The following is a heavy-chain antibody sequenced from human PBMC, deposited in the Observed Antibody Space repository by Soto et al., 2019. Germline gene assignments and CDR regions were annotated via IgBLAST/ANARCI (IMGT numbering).Heavy chain of an antibody. V-gene: IGHV3-23*04. Sequence: EVQLVEFGGGLVQPGESLRLSCAASGFTLSSFSMDWVRQAPGTGLEWVSAVIGGGGTTYYADSVKGRFTISRDNSNSTLYLQMSSLRGDDTAVYYCGTDGGESGPDFGHWGQGTLVDGSS. J-gene: IGHJ4*02. CDR1: GFTLSSFS. CDR2: VIGGGGTT. D-gene: IGHD3-10*01. CDR3: GTDGGESGPDFGH.